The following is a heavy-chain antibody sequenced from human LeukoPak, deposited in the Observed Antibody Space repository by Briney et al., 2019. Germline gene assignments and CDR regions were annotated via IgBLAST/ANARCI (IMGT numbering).Heavy chain of an antibody. Sequence: GGSLKISCKGSGFRFTTYWIGWVRQVPGKGLEGVGIIYPGDSDARYSPSFQGQVTISADNSISTAYLHWSSLKASDTAMYYCARGHSDTSGYYSYWGQGTLVTVSS. CDR1: GFRFTTYW. CDR3: ARGHSDTSGYYSY. V-gene: IGHV5-51*01. J-gene: IGHJ4*02. CDR2: IYPGDSDA. D-gene: IGHD3-22*01.